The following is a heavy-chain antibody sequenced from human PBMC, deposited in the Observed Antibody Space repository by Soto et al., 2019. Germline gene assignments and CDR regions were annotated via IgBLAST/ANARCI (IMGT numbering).Heavy chain of an antibody. V-gene: IGHV1-18*01. D-gene: IGHD2-8*01. CDR2: ISPYNGNT. Sequence: VKVSCKTSGYIFTNYAVGWVRQAPGQGLEWMGWISPYNGNTNYAQNLQGRVTLTTDTSTSTAFMELMSLRSDDTAVYYCARGDCTNGVCYINYYYGMDVWGQGTSVTVSS. CDR1: GYIFTNYA. J-gene: IGHJ6*02. CDR3: ARGDCTNGVCYINYYYGMDV.